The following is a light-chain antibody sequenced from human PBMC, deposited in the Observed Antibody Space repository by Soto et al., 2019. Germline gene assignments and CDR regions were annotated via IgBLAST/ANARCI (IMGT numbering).Light chain of an antibody. CDR1: SSDIGDYDY. CDR3: SSYRSGTSLV. V-gene: IGLV2-14*01. CDR2: EVS. J-gene: IGLJ1*01. Sequence: QSALTQPASVSGSPGQSITVSCTGTSSDIGDYDYVSWYQQHPGKAPKLIIFEVSERPSGVSNRFSGSKSGNTASLTISGLQAEDEANYYCSSYRSGTSLVFGTGTKVTVL.